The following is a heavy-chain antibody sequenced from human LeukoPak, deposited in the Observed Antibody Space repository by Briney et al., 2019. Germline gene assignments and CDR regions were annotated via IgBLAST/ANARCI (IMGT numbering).Heavy chain of an antibody. J-gene: IGHJ4*02. V-gene: IGHV1-18*01. D-gene: IGHD1-26*01. CDR1: GYTFTSYG. CDR2: ISAYNGNT. CDR3: ARDWGTGIVGATTFDY. Sequence: GASVKVSCKASGYTFTSYGISWVRQAPGQGLEWMGGISAYNGNTNYAQKLQGRVTMTTDTSTSTAYMELRSLRSDNTAVYYCARDWGTGIVGATTFDYWGQGTLVTVSS.